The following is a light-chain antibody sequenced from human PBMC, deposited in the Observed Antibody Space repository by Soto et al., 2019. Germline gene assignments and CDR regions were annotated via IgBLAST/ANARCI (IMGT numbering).Light chain of an antibody. CDR2: KAS. CDR3: QQYNSYSYT. Sequence: DIQMTQSPSTLSASVGDRVTITCRASKSIYSWLAWYQQKPGKAPKLLIYKASSLESVVPSRFSGSGSGTEFTLTISSLQPDDFATYYCQQYNSYSYTFGQGTKLEIK. V-gene: IGKV1-5*03. CDR1: KSIYSW. J-gene: IGKJ2*01.